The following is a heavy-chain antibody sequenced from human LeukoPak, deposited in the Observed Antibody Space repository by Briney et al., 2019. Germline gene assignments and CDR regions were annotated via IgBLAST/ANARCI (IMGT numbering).Heavy chain of an antibody. Sequence: SETLSLTCAVYGGSFSGYYWSWIRQPPGKGLEWIGEINHSGSTNYNPSLKSRVTISVDTSKNQFSLKLSSVTAADTAVYYCARDFASGWYGLDYWGQGTLVTVSS. D-gene: IGHD6-19*01. CDR2: INHSGST. CDR1: GGSFSGYY. J-gene: IGHJ4*02. CDR3: ARDFASGWYGLDY. V-gene: IGHV4-34*01.